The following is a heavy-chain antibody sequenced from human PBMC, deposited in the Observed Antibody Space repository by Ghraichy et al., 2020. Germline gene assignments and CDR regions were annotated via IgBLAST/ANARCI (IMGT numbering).Heavy chain of an antibody. D-gene: IGHD2-2*03. CDR3: ARDGSGYYFDY. V-gene: IGHV4-4*07. CDR1: GGSISGYY. Sequence: SETPSLTCTVSGGSISGYYWSWIRQPAGKGLEWIGRIYTSGTTNYNPSLKSRVSMSVDTSKNQFSLRLSSVTAADTAEYYCARDGSGYYFDYWGQGTLVTVSS. CDR2: IYTSGTT. J-gene: IGHJ4*02.